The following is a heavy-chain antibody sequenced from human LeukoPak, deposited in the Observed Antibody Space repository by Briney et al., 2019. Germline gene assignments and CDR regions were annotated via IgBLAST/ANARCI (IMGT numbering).Heavy chain of an antibody. J-gene: IGHJ4*02. Sequence: SATVSCKASGGTFSSYVISWVRQAPGQGLEWMGRIIPAFRTTVFAQRFQGRVTMTTDGSTRAAYLDLSSLTFDDTAVYYCARSGSKSWGYFESWGQGTLVTVSS. CDR2: IIPAFRTT. CDR3: ARSGSKSWGYFES. V-gene: IGHV1-69*05. CDR1: GGTFSSYV. D-gene: IGHD1-26*01.